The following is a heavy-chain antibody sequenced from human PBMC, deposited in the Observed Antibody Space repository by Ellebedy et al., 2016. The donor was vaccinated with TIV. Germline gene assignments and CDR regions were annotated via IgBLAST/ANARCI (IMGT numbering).Heavy chain of an antibody. CDR3: ATPSLNGTRYFDY. CDR2: INHSGST. J-gene: IGHJ4*02. Sequence: SETLSLXCAVYGGSFSGYYWRWIRQPPGKGLEWIGEINHSGSTNYNPSLKSRVTISVDTSKNQFSLKLSSVTAADTAVYYCATPSLNGTRYFDYWGQGTLVTVSS. D-gene: IGHD1-26*01. CDR1: GGSFSGYY. V-gene: IGHV4-34*01.